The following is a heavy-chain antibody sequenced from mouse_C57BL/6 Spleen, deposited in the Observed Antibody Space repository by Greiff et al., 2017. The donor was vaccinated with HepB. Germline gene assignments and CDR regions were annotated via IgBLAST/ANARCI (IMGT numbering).Heavy chain of an antibody. CDR2: ISSGGDYI. V-gene: IGHV5-9-1*02. CDR3: TRNYYGSSYGGAMDY. D-gene: IGHD1-1*01. J-gene: IGHJ4*01. CDR1: GFTFSSYA. Sequence: DVMLVESGEGLVKPGGSLKLSCAASGFTFSSYAMSWVRQTPEKRLEWVAYISSGGDYIYYADTVKGRFTISRDNARNTLYLQMSSLKSEDTAMYYCTRNYYGSSYGGAMDYWGQGTSVTVSS.